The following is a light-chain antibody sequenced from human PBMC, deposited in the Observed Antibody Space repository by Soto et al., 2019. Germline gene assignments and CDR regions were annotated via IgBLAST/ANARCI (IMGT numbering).Light chain of an antibody. CDR1: QSVSSN. CDR3: QQYTNWPYT. J-gene: IGKJ2*01. CDR2: NTF. Sequence: EIVMTQSPATLSVFPGERATLSCRASQSVSSNLVWYQQKPGQAPKLLIYNTFTRATGIPVRFSGSGSGTEFTLTLSSLQSEDLAVYYCQQYTNWPYTFGQGTKREI. V-gene: IGKV3-15*01.